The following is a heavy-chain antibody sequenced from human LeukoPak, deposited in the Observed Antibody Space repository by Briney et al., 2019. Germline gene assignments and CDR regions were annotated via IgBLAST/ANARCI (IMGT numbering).Heavy chain of an antibody. D-gene: IGHD1-7*01. V-gene: IGHV3-23*01. CDR1: GFTFSSYA. CDR3: AVSLTETTRQFVY. Sequence: QPGGSLRLSYAASGFTFSSYAMSWLRQPPGQGLEWISVITASGGNTYSADFVKGQSTICRDNSQNPVYLQMNNLRVEDTAVYYCAVSLTETTRQFVYWGQGALVTVSS. CDR2: ITASGGNT. J-gene: IGHJ4*02.